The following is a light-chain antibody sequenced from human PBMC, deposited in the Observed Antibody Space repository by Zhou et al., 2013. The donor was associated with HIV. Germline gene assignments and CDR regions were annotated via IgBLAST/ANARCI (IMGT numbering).Light chain of an antibody. CDR3: QQVNSYPLT. CDR2: AAS. CDR1: QGISNY. V-gene: IGKV1-9*01. Sequence: DIQLTQSPSFLSASVGDRVTISCRASQGISNYLAWYQQKAGKAPKLLIYAASILQSGVPSRFRGSGSGTEFTLTISSLQSEDFATYFCQQVNSYPLTFGGRDQGGDQT. J-gene: IGKJ4*01.